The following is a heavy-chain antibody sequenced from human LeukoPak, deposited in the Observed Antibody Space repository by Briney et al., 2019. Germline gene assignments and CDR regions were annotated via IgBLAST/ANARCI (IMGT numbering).Heavy chain of an antibody. Sequence: GGSLRLSCAASGFTFSSYEMNWVRQAPGKGLEWVSYISSSGSTIYYADSVKGRFTISRDNAKNSLYLQMNSLRAEDTDVYYCARDFQTVGRGLGDYWGQGTLVTVSS. V-gene: IGHV3-48*03. D-gene: IGHD3-10*01. CDR3: ARDFQTVGRGLGDY. J-gene: IGHJ4*02. CDR2: ISSSGSTI. CDR1: GFTFSSYE.